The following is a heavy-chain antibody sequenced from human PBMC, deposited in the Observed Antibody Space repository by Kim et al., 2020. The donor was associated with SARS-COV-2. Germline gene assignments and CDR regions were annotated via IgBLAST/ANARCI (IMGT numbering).Heavy chain of an antibody. CDR2: INPNSGGT. V-gene: IGHV1-2*04. D-gene: IGHD3-10*01. CDR1: GYTFTGYY. J-gene: IGHJ6*02. Sequence: ASVKVSCKASGYTFTGYYMHWVRQAPGQGLEWMGWINPNSGGTNYAQKFQGWVTMTRDTSISTAYMELSRLRSDDTAVYYCARDLGNTMVRGVIITNPSYYYYGMDVWGQWTTVTVSS. CDR3: ARDLGNTMVRGVIITNPSYYYYGMDV.